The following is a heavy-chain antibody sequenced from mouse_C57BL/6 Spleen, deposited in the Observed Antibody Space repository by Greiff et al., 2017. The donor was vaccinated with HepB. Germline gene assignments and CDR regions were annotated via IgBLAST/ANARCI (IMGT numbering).Heavy chain of an antibody. CDR3: AQLSLITTVVVIPYYAMDY. Sequence: EVKLQQSGPELVKPGASVKISCKASGYTFTDYYMNWVKQSHGKSLEWIGDINPNNGGTSYNQKFKGKATLTVDKSSSTAYMELRSLTSEDSAVYYCAQLSLITTVVVIPYYAMDYWGQGTSVTVSS. D-gene: IGHD1-1*01. V-gene: IGHV1-26*01. CDR2: INPNNGGT. J-gene: IGHJ4*01. CDR1: GYTFTDYY.